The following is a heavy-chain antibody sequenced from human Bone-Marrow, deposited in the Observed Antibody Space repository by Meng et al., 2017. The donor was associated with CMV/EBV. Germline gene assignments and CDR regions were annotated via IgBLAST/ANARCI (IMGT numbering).Heavy chain of an antibody. Sequence: ASVKVSCKASGYTFTGYYMHWVRQAPGQGLEWMGWINPNSGNTGYAQKFQGRVTMTRNTSISTAYMELSSLRSEDTAVYYCAFRMDVWGQGTTVTVSS. CDR3: AFRMDV. CDR2: INPNSGNT. J-gene: IGHJ6*02. V-gene: IGHV1-8*02. CDR1: GYTFTGYY.